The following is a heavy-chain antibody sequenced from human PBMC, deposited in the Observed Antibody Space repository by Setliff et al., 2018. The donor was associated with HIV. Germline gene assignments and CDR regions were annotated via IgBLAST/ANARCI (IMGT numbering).Heavy chain of an antibody. J-gene: IGHJ3*02. CDR3: VKDRGSGSFAFDI. D-gene: IGHD1-26*01. Sequence: GGSLRLSCVASGFTISVYNMHWVRQIPGKGLEWVSFIAFDGSNKYYIDSRKGRFTISRDNPKKTVYLQIYSLRVEDTAVYYCVKDRGSGSFAFDIWGQGTMVTVSS. CDR1: GFTISVYN. CDR2: IAFDGSNK. V-gene: IGHV3-30*02.